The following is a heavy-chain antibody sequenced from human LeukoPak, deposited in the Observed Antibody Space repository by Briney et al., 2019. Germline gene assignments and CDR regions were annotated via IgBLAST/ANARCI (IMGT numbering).Heavy chain of an antibody. D-gene: IGHD6-19*01. CDR3: ATDPGLAVAG. J-gene: IGHJ4*02. V-gene: IGHV1-18*01. Sequence: GASVKVSCKASGYTFTSYGISWVRQAPGQGLEWMGWISAYNGNTNYAQKFQGRVTMTEGTSTDTAYMELSSLRSEDTAAYYCATDPGLAVAGWGQGTLVTVSS. CDR2: ISAYNGNT. CDR1: GYTFTSYG.